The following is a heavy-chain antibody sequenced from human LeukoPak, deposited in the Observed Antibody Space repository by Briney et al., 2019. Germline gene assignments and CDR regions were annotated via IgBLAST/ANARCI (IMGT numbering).Heavy chain of an antibody. J-gene: IGHJ4*02. CDR1: GFTFRSYA. CDR2: ISGSGDDT. Sequence: GGSLRLSCAASGFTFRSYAVTWVRQAPGKGLEWVSAISGSGDDTYYADSVKGRFTISRDNSKNTLYLQMNSLRAEDTAVYYCAKEPPMVRGVISEPLGIDYWGQGTLVTVSS. V-gene: IGHV3-23*01. D-gene: IGHD3-10*01. CDR3: AKEPPMVRGVISEPLGIDY.